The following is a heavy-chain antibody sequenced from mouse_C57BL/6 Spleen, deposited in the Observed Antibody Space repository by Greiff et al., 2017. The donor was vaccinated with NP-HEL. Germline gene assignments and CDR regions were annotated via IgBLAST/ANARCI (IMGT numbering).Heavy chain of an antibody. J-gene: IGHJ4*01. CDR1: GYTFTDYN. CDR2: INPNNGGT. CDR3: ARSNRVYYAMDY. Sequence: VQLQQSGPELVKPGASVKIPCKASGYTFTDYNMDWVKQSHGKSLEWIGDINPNNGGTIYNQKFKGKATLTVDKSSSTAYMELRSLTSEDTAVYYCARSNRVYYAMDYWGQGTSVTVSS. V-gene: IGHV1-18*01.